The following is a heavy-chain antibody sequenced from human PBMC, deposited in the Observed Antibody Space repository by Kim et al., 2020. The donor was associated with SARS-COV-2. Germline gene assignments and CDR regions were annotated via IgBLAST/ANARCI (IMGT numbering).Heavy chain of an antibody. D-gene: IGHD2-2*01. CDR3: ARPGFCSSTSCYGLGAFDI. CDR1: GFTVSSNY. CDR2: IYSGGST. Sequence: GGSLRLSCAASGFTVSSNYMSWVRQAPGKGLEWVSVIYSGGSTYYADSVKGRFTISRDNSKNTLYLQMNSLRAEDTAVYYCARPGFCSSTSCYGLGAFDIWGQGTMVTVSS. V-gene: IGHV3-53*01. J-gene: IGHJ3*02.